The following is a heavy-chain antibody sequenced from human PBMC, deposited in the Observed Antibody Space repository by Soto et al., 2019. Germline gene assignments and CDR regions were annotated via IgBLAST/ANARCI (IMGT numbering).Heavy chain of an antibody. CDR2: ISSTGAGT. D-gene: IGHD3-10*01. Sequence: PGGSLRLSCAASGFTFSKFAMTWARQAPGKGLEWVSAISSTGAGTYYVDSVKGRFTVSRDNAKNTLYLQMHSLRAEDTAVYYCAKDGGSGIYYIDYWGQGTLVTVSS. CDR3: AKDGGSGIYYIDY. CDR1: GFTFSKFA. J-gene: IGHJ4*02. V-gene: IGHV3-23*01.